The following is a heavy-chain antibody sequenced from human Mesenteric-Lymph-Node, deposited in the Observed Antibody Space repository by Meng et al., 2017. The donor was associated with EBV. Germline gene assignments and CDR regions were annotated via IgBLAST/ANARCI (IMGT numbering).Heavy chain of an antibody. D-gene: IGHD4-17*01. V-gene: IGHV4-31*03. CDR1: GGSISSGGFY. CDR2: IYYSGST. CDR3: ARTNYGDYNWFDP. J-gene: IGHJ5*02. Sequence: VQLQEAGPGLVKPSQTRSLTSTVSGGSISSGGFYWSWIRQHPGKGLEWIGYIYYSGSTYYNPSLRSRVAISIDTSKNQFSLKLTSVTAADTAVYFCARTNYGDYNWFDPWGQGTLVTVSS.